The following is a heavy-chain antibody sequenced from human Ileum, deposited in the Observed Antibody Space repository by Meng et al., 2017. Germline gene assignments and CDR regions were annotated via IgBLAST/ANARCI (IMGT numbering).Heavy chain of an antibody. CDR2: MNTDKGNT. J-gene: IGHJ4*02. V-gene: IGHV1-18*01. CDR3: AREGAYNGGDY. D-gene: IGHD1-1*01. CDR1: GYTFPTYG. Sequence: QVQLLQSGSEVKNPGASVKVSGKASGYTFPTYGISWVRQAPGQGLEWMGWMNTDKGNTNYAQKFQGRVTMTRDTSTSTAYMELRSLRSDDTAVYYCAREGAYNGGDYWGQGTLVTVSS.